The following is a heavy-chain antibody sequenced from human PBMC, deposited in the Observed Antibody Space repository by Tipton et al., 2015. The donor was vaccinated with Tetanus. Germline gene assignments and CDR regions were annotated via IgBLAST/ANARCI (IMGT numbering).Heavy chain of an antibody. CDR3: ARGRGLGPHEYFEY. Sequence: QMQLVQSGAEVKKPGASVKVSCKASGYTFTHYGVNWVRQAPGQGLEWMGWISPFNENVDYAEKFQGRLTMTTDRSTATVYMDLRSLRSDDTAVYYCARGRGLGPHEYFEYWGQGTLVTVSS. CDR2: ISPFNENV. V-gene: IGHV1-18*01. CDR1: GYTFTHYG. J-gene: IGHJ4*02. D-gene: IGHD3/OR15-3a*01.